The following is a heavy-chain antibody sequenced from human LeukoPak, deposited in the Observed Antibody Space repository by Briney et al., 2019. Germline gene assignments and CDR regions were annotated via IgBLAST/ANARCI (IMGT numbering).Heavy chain of an antibody. J-gene: IGHJ3*02. CDR1: GFTVSSDY. Sequence: GGSLRLSCAASGFTVSSDYMSWVRQAPGKGLEWLANIYVDGNEKYYVDSMKGRFTISRDNAKNSLYLQMDSLRVEDTAVYYCARTVVEVRSASDVFDIWGQGTMVTVSS. CDR3: ARTVVEVRSASDVFDI. V-gene: IGHV3-7*01. CDR2: IYVDGNEK. D-gene: IGHD2-2*01.